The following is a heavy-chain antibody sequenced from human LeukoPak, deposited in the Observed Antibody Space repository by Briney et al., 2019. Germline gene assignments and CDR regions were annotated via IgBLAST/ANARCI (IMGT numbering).Heavy chain of an antibody. CDR1: GYTFSDYG. J-gene: IGHJ3*02. CDR3: ARGCGSYPAGFDAFDI. V-gene: IGHV1-46*01. Sequence: ASVKVSCKASGYTFSDYGVIWVRQAPGQGLEWMGIINPSGGSTSYAQKFQGRVTMTRDMSTSTVYMELSSLRSEDTAVYYCARGCGSYPAGFDAFDIWGQGTMVTVSS. D-gene: IGHD1-26*01. CDR2: INPSGGST.